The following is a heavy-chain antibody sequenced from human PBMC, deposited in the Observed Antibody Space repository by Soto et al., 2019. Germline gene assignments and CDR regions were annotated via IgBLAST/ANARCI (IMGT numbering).Heavy chain of an antibody. CDR3: ARGRASGSYYLLDY. J-gene: IGHJ4*02. V-gene: IGHV1-8*01. CDR2: INPNSGNI. D-gene: IGHD3-10*01. CDR1: GDTFTTYD. Sequence: AAVKVSCKASGDTFTTYDINWVRQATGHGLEWMGWINPNSGNIGYAQRFQGRVTMTRDTAIRTAYMEVSSLRSDDTAVYYCARGRASGSYYLLDYWGQGTLVTVSS.